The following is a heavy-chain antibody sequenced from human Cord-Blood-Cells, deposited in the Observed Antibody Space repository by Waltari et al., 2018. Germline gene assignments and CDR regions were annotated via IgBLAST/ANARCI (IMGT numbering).Heavy chain of an antibody. CDR2: IITIVGTA. CDR3: ARDRQFGRNYDILTGYYC. D-gene: IGHD3-9*01. Sequence: SYALSWVRQAPGQGLEWMGGIITIVGTANYAQKLQGRVTITADETTSTAYMELSSLRSEDTAVYYCARDRQFGRNYDILTGYYCWGQGTLVTVSS. CDR1: SYA. J-gene: IGHJ4*02. V-gene: IGHV1-69*01.